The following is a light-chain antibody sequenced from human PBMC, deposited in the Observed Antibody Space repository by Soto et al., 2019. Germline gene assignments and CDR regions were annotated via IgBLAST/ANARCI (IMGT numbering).Light chain of an antibody. CDR2: YDD. CDR1: RSNIGNNA. J-gene: IGLJ2*01. CDR3: AAWDDSLNGVV. V-gene: IGLV1-36*01. Sequence: QSVLTQPPSVSEAPRQRVTISCSGSRSNIGNNAVNWYQHLPGKAPKLLIYYDDLLPPGISDRFSGSKSGTSASLAISGLQSEDEADYYCAAWDDSLNGVVFGGGTKLTVL.